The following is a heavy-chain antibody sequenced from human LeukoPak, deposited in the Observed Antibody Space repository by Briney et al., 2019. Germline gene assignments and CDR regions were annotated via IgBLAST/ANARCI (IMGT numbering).Heavy chain of an antibody. Sequence: GGSLGLSCAASGFSFSSYAMHWVRQAPGKGLEWVAVISYDETNKYYGDSVKGRFTISRDNSKNTLYLQMNSLRAEDTAVYYCARDWQGSPGYYFHYWGQGTLVTVSS. CDR2: ISYDETNK. CDR3: ARDWQGSPGYYFHY. CDR1: GFSFSSYA. V-gene: IGHV3-30*04. D-gene: IGHD2-2*01. J-gene: IGHJ4*02.